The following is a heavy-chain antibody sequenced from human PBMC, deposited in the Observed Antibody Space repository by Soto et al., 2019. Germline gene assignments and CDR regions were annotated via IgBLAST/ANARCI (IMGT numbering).Heavy chain of an antibody. CDR2: IKQDGSEK. CDR3: VRDWYTFWGMDV. CDR1: VFTFSTYW. D-gene: IGHD1-1*01. V-gene: IGHV3-7*01. J-gene: IGHJ6*01. Sequence: GGSLRLSCAASVFTFSTYWMNWVRQAPGKGLEWVANIKQDGSEKYYVDSVKGRFAISRDNAKDSLFLQMNNLRAENTAVYYCVRDWYTFWGMDVWGQGTTVTVSS.